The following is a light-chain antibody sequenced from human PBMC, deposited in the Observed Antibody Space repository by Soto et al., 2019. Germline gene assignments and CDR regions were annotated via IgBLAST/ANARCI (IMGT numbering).Light chain of an antibody. V-gene: IGKV1-39*01. CDR3: QQSFSTPRT. CDR2: GAS. Sequence: DIQMTQSPSTLSASVGDRVTITCRASQTISTYLNWYQQKPGKAPKLLIYGASSLQSGVPSRFSGSGSGTDFTLTISSLQPEDFGTYYRQQSFSTPRTFGQGTKVDVK. J-gene: IGKJ1*01. CDR1: QTISTY.